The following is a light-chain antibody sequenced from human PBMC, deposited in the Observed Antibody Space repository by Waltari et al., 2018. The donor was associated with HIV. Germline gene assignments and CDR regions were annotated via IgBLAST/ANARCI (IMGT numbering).Light chain of an antibody. V-gene: IGKV2-24*01. CDR2: QIS. CDR1: QSLVHSDGNTY. J-gene: IGKJ1*01. Sequence: DVVLTQAPLSSPVTLGQPASISCKSSQSLVHSDGNTYLSWLQQRPGQPPRLLISQISKRFSEVPDRFTGSAAGTDFTLNITKLECDDVGLYYCMQATAFPWTFGQGTKVEVK. CDR3: MQATAFPWT.